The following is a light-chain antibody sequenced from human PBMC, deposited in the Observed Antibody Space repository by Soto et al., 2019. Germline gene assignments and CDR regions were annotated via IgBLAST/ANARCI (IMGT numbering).Light chain of an antibody. CDR1: SSDVGYYNY. Sequence: QSALTQPASVSGSPGQSITISCTGTSSDVGYYNYVSWYQQHPGKAPKVLIYEVRNRPSGASSRFSGSKSGNTAFLTISGLQPEDEADYYCSSYTRSSSVLFGGGTKVTGL. V-gene: IGLV2-14*01. J-gene: IGLJ2*01. CDR3: SSYTRSSSVL. CDR2: EVR.